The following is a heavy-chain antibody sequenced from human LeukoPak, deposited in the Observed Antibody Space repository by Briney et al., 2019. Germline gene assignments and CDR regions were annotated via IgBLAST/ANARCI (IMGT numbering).Heavy chain of an antibody. CDR1: GVTLSNYA. J-gene: IGHJ2*01. V-gene: IGHV3-23*01. CDR3: AKDRTVGASYWYFDL. CDR2: ISSSGSGGNT. Sequence: GGSLRLSCVASGVTLSNYAMSWARQAPGKGLEWVPGISSSGSGGNTYYADSVKGRFTISRDSSRNTLFLHMNTLRAEDTAIYYCAKDRTVGASYWYFDLWGRGTLVTVSS. D-gene: IGHD1-26*01.